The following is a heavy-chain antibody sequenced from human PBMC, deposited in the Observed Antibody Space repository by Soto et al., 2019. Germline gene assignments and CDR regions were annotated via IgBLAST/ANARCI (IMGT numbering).Heavy chain of an antibody. CDR1: GYTFTSYG. V-gene: IGHV1-18*01. CDR3: ARGSGYDLLDYYYYMDV. Sequence: ASVKVSCKASGYTFTSYGISWVRQAPGQGLEWMGWISAYNGNTNYAQKLQGRVTMTTNTSTSTAYMELSSLRSEDTAVYYCARGSGYDLLDYYYYMDVWGKGTTFTVSS. J-gene: IGHJ6*03. D-gene: IGHD5-12*01. CDR2: ISAYNGNT.